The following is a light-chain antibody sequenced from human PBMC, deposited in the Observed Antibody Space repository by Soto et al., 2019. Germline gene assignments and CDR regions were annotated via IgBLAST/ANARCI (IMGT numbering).Light chain of an antibody. J-gene: IGLJ3*02. Sequence: ALTQPASVSGSPGQSITISCSGTTSDVGGYDVVSWYQQHPGKAPKLMIFEVNQRPSGVSDRFSGSKSGNTASLTISGLQAGDEADYYCCSFAGSSTFWVFGGGTKVTVL. V-gene: IGLV2-23*02. CDR1: TSDVGGYDV. CDR2: EVN. CDR3: CSFAGSSTFWV.